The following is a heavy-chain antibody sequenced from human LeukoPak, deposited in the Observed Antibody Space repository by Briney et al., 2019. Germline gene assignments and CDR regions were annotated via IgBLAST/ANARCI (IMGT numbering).Heavy chain of an antibody. CDR2: IYSGGST. D-gene: IGHD5-18*01. CDR3: ARGKDTAMDAFDT. Sequence: GASLRLSCAASGFTVSSNYMSWVRQAPGKGLEWVSVIYSGGSTYYADYVKGRFTISRDNSKNTLNHQMNSLRAGDTAVCYCARGKDTAMDAFDTWGQGTMVTVSS. CDR1: GFTVSSNY. V-gene: IGHV3-53*01. J-gene: IGHJ3*02.